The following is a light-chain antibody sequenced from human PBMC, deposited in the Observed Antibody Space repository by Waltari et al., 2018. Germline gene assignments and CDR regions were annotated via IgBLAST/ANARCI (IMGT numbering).Light chain of an antibody. Sequence: DIQITQSPSTLSASVGDRVTITCRASQTISNWLAWYQQKPGKAPKLLIHEASSLEHGVPSRFSGSRSGTEFTLTISSLQPDDSATYYCQQYNKYSYTFGRGTRLELK. CDR1: QTISNW. CDR3: QQYNKYSYT. CDR2: EAS. J-gene: IGKJ2*01. V-gene: IGKV1-5*03.